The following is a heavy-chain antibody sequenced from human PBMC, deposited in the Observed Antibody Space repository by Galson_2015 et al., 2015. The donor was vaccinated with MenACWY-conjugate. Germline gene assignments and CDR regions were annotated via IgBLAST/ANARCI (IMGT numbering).Heavy chain of an antibody. CDR1: GGSISSDSYY. CDR3: ARILVAAPVFDAFDI. Sequence: ETLSLTCTVSGGSISSDSYYWGWVRQPPGKGLEWIGTLFYSGSAYYNPSLKSRVTISVDTSKSQFSLKLNSVTAADTAVFYCARILVAAPVFDAFDIWGQGTMVTVSS. D-gene: IGHD2-15*01. CDR2: LFYSGSA. J-gene: IGHJ3*02. V-gene: IGHV4-39*01.